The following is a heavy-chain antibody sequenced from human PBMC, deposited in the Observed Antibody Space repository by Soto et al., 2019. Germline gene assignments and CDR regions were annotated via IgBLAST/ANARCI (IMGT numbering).Heavy chain of an antibody. CDR2: ISGSGGST. CDR3: AKGDWNEKYFDY. CDR1: GFTFSSYA. V-gene: IGHV3-23*01. Sequence: GGSLRLSCTASGFTFSSYAMSWVRQAPGKGLEWVSAISGSGGSTYYADSVKGRFTISRDNSKNTLYLQMNSLRAEDTAVYYCAKGDWNEKYFDYWGQGTLVTVSS. J-gene: IGHJ4*02. D-gene: IGHD1-1*01.